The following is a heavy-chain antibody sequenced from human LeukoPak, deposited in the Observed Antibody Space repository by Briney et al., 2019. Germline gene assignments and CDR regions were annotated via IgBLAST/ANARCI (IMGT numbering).Heavy chain of an antibody. J-gene: IGHJ5*02. V-gene: IGHV3-30*18. CDR3: AKDDYYDNSGDPNWFDP. D-gene: IGHD3-22*01. CDR1: GFTFSSYG. CDR2: ISYDGSDK. Sequence: GGSLRLSCAVSGFTFSSYGMHWVRQAPGKGLEGVAVISYDGSDKYYADSVKGRFTISRDNSKNTLSLQMNSLRAEDTAGYFFAKDDYYDNSGDPNWFDPWGQGTLVTVSS.